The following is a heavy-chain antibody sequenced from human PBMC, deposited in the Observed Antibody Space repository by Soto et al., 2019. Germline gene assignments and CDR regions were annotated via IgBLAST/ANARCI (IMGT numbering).Heavy chain of an antibody. Sequence: KVASKASGYTFTGYYMHWVRQAPGQGLEWMGWINPNSGGTNYAQKFQGWVTMTRDTSISTAYMELSRLRSDDTAVYYCARGYCSSTSCYMEEYGMDVWGQGTTVTVSS. CDR3: ARGYCSSTSCYMEEYGMDV. CDR1: GYTFTGYY. J-gene: IGHJ6*02. D-gene: IGHD2-2*02. CDR2: INPNSGGT. V-gene: IGHV1-2*04.